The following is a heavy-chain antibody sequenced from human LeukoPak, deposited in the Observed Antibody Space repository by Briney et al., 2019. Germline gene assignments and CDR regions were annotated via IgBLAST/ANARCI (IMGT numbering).Heavy chain of an antibody. Sequence: GGSLRLSCAASGFTFSSYAMTWVRQAPGKGLEWVSAITSGGGSTYHADSVKGRFTISRDNSKNTLYLQINSLRAEDTAVYYCARRFVMVPVANDYWGQGTLVTVSS. J-gene: IGHJ4*02. CDR3: ARRFVMVPVANDY. D-gene: IGHD2-2*01. V-gene: IGHV3-23*01. CDR1: GFTFSSYA. CDR2: ITSGGGST.